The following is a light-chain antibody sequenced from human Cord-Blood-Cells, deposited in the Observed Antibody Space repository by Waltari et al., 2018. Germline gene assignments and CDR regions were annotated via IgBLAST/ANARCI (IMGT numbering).Light chain of an antibody. CDR1: SSGVGGYNS. CDR2: DVS. CDR3: SSYTSSSTYV. V-gene: IGLV2-14*01. Sequence: QSALTQPASVSGSPGPSITISCPGPSSGVGGYNSVSWSQQHPGKAPKPMISDVSKRPSGFSNRFSGSKSGSTASRTISGLQAEDEADYYCSSYTSSSTYVFGTGTKVTVL. J-gene: IGLJ1*01.